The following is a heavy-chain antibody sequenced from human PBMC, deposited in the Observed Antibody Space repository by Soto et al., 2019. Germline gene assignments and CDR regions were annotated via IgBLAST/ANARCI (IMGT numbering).Heavy chain of an antibody. J-gene: IGHJ4*02. CDR1: GFTFSSYS. CDR3: ARVSSIAARAIDY. CDR2: ISSSSSYI. Sequence: GGSLRLSCAASGFTFSSYSMNWVRQAPGKGLEWVSSISSSSSYIYHADAVKGRFTISRENAKNSLFLQMNSLRAEDTAVYYCARVSSIAARAIDYWGQGTLVTVSS. D-gene: IGHD6-6*01. V-gene: IGHV3-21*01.